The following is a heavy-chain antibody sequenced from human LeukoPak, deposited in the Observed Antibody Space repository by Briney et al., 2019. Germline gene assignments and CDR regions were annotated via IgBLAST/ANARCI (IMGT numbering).Heavy chain of an antibody. CDR1: GFTFSSYS. D-gene: IGHD3-9*01. CDR2: ISSSSSYI. CDR3: AKGSDILTGYFDY. Sequence: PGGSLRLSCAASGFTFSSYSMNWVRQAPGKGLEWVSSISSSSSYIYYADSVKGRFTISRDNAKNPLYLQMNSLRAEDTAVYYCAKGSDILTGYFDYWGQGTLVTVSS. J-gene: IGHJ4*02. V-gene: IGHV3-21*04.